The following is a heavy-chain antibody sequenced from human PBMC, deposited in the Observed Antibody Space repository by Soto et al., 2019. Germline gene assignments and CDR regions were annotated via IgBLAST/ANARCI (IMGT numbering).Heavy chain of an antibody. CDR1: GFTFSSYG. J-gene: IGHJ6*02. V-gene: IGHV3-30*18. Sequence: GGSLRLSCAASGFTFSSYGMHWVRQAPGKGLEWVAVISYDGSNKYYADSVKGRFTISRDNSKNTLYLQMNSLRAEDTAVNYCAKETSLYYYGMDVWGQGTTVTVSS. CDR3: AKETSLYYYGMDV. CDR2: ISYDGSNK. D-gene: IGHD2-2*01.